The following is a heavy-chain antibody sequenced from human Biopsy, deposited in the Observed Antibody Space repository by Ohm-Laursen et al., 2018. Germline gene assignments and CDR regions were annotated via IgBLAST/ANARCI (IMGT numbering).Heavy chain of an antibody. V-gene: IGHV1-2*02. D-gene: IGHD3-3*01. CDR2: IYPNSGDT. CDR3: ARDLLEWSLPS. CDR1: GDAFLGYY. Sequence: ASSVKVSCKVSGDAFLGYYLHWVRQAPGQGLEWVGSIYPNSGDTDFAQKFQGRVSMTRDTSVSTAYLELSSLRSDDTAIYYCARDLLEWSLPSWGQGTLVTVSS. J-gene: IGHJ4*02.